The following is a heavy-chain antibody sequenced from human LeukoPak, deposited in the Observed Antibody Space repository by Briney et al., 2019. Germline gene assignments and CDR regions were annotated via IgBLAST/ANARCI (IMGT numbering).Heavy chain of an antibody. CDR1: GGTFSSYA. D-gene: IGHD1-1*01. Sequence: ASVKVSCKASGGTFSSYAICWVRQAPGQGLEWMGGIIPIFGTANYAQKFQGRVTITADESTSTAYMELSSLRSEDTAVYYCASGRAVQLEHWFDPWGQGTLVTVSS. V-gene: IGHV1-69*13. CDR2: IIPIFGTA. CDR3: ASGRAVQLEHWFDP. J-gene: IGHJ5*02.